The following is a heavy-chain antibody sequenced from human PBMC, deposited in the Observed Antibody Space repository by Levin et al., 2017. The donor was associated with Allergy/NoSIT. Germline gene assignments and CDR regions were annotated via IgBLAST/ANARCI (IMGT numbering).Heavy chain of an antibody. V-gene: IGHV1-46*01. CDR1: GYTFTSYY. Sequence: ASVKVSCKASGYTFTSYYMHWVRQAPGQGLEWMGIINPSGGSTSYAQKFQGRVTMTRDTSTSTVYMELSSLRSEDTAVYYCARVRDIAAAGRPNYAFDIWGQGTMVTVSS. CDR3: ARVRDIAAAGRPNYAFDI. J-gene: IGHJ3*02. CDR2: INPSGGST. D-gene: IGHD6-13*01.